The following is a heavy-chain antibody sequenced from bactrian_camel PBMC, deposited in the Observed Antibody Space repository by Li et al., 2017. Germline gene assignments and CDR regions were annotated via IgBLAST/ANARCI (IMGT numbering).Heavy chain of an antibody. D-gene: IGHD5*01. CDR2: IRRDGGET. Sequence: HVQLVESGGGSVQAGGSLRLSCKVSGHSRGSNCVGWYRLPPGRAPAEREGIAAIRRDGGETWYAASVKGRFTISRDNAKNTLYLQLNSLTREDSAMYYCTRETQWVGYHEFAEYWGQGTQVTVS. CDR3: TRETQWVGYHEFAEY. V-gene: IGHV3S45*01. J-gene: IGHJ4*01. CDR1: GHSRGSNC.